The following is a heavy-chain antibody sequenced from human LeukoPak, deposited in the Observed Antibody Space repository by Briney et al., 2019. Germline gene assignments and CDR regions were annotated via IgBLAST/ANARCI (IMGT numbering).Heavy chain of an antibody. CDR1: GFTFSDYY. Sequence: PGGSLRLSCAASGFTFSDYYMSWIRQDPGKGLEWVSYISSSGSTIYYADSVKGRFTISRDNAKNSLYLQMNSLRAEDTAVYYCARAGKYYDFWSGQRDRGAFDIWGQGTMVTVSS. J-gene: IGHJ3*02. D-gene: IGHD3-3*01. V-gene: IGHV3-11*01. CDR3: ARAGKYYDFWSGQRDRGAFDI. CDR2: ISSSGSTI.